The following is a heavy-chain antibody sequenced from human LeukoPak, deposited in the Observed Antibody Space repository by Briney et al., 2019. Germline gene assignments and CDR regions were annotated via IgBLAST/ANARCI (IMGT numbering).Heavy chain of an antibody. CDR1: GFTFSSYA. J-gene: IGHJ4*02. V-gene: IGHV3-23*01. D-gene: IGHD5-18*01. CDR2: ISGSGGST. CDR3: ARSGGYSYGPDY. Sequence: GGSLRLSCAASGFTFSSYAMSWVRQAPGKGLEWVSAISGSGGSTYYADSVKGRFTISRDNSKNTLYLQMNSLRAEDTAVYYCARSGGYSYGPDYWGQGTLVTVSS.